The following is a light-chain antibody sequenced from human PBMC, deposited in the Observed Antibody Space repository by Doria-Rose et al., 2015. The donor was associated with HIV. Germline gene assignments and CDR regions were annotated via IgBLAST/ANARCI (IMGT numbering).Light chain of an antibody. CDR1: QSLLYTSKNY. V-gene: IGKV4-1*01. CDR2: WAS. Sequence: DIRLTQSPESLGMSLGERATLNCKSNQSLLYTSKNYLAWYQQKPGQPPKLLIYWASTRQSGVPDRVSGSGSGTDFTLTISSLEAEGVAVYYCQQYYDTPSFGPGTTVDIK. CDR3: QQYYDTPS. J-gene: IGKJ3*01.